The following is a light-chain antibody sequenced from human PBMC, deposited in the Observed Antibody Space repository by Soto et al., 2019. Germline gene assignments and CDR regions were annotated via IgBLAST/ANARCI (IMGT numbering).Light chain of an antibody. J-gene: IGKJ1*01. V-gene: IGKV2-24*01. CDR1: ESLLHSGGNTY. CDR3: MQSSQLRT. CDR2: QIS. Sequence: DIVLTQSPLSLPVTLGQPASLSCRSSESLLHSGGNTYSSWLHQRPGQPPRLLIYQISERLSGVPDRFSGSGAGTNFTLRISRVEAEDVGIFFCMQSSQLRTFGQGTKVDIK.